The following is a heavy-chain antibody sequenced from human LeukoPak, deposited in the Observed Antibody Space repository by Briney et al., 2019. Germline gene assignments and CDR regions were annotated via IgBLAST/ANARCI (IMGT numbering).Heavy chain of an antibody. Sequence: PGGSLRLSCAASGFTFSSYAMSWVRQAPGKGLEWVSAISGSGGSTYYADSVKGRLTISRDNSKNTLYLQMNSLRAEDTAVYYCAKDPYDDYGDYADFQHWGQGTLVTVSS. J-gene: IGHJ1*01. CDR2: ISGSGGST. CDR3: AKDPYDDYGDYADFQH. D-gene: IGHD4-17*01. CDR1: GFTFSSYA. V-gene: IGHV3-23*01.